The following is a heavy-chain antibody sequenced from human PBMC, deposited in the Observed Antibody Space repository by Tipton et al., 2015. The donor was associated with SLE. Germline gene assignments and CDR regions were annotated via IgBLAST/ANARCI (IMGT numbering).Heavy chain of an antibody. CDR2: ISGYNGDT. CDR1: GYTFTSYG. J-gene: IGHJ4*02. D-gene: IGHD2-8*01. V-gene: IGHV1-18*01. CDR3: ARDRIMAPQISDY. Sequence: QSGPEVKKPGASVKVSCKASGYTFTSYGFSWVRQAPGQGLEWMGWISGYNGDTHYAQKLQGRVTMTTDTSTTTAYMELRSLRSDDTAIYYCARDRIMAPQISDYWGQGTLVTVSS.